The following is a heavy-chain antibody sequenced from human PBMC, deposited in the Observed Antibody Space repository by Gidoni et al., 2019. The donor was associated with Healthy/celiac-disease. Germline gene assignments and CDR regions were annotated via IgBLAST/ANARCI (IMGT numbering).Heavy chain of an antibody. CDR2: ISYDGSNK. D-gene: IGHD4-17*01. CDR1: GFTFSSYA. V-gene: IGHV3-30*04. CDR3: ARQNGDYWYFDY. J-gene: IGHJ4*02. Sequence: QVQLVESGGGVVQPGRSLRLSCAASGFTFSSYAMHWVRQAPGKGLEWVAVISYDGSNKYYADSVKGRFTISRDNSKNTLYLQMNSLRAEDTAVYYCARQNGDYWYFDYWGQGTLVTVSS.